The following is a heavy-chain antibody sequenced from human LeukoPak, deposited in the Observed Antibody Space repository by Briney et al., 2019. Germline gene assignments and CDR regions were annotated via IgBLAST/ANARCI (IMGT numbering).Heavy chain of an antibody. CDR3: AKSVAIYFYYGLDV. D-gene: IGHD3-3*01. Sequence: GGSLRLSCAASGFTFSNYAMTWVRQTPGKGLEWVSAISDGGDRIYYADSVEGRFTISRDNSKNMLYLQMNSLRAEDTAPYYCAKSVAIYFYYGLDVWGQGTTVAVSS. CDR1: GFTFSNYA. CDR2: ISDGGDRI. J-gene: IGHJ6*02. V-gene: IGHV3-23*01.